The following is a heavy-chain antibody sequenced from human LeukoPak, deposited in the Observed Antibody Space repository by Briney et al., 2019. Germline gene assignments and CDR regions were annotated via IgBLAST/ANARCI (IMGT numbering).Heavy chain of an antibody. Sequence: SETLSLTCVVSGGSISSGGYSWSWIRQPPGKGLEWIGYIFYSGSTYYNPSLKSRVTISLDTSKNQFSLKLSSVTAADTAVYYCARDRGYCSGGSCYPAWYFDLWGRGTLVTVSS. D-gene: IGHD2-15*01. CDR2: IFYSGST. J-gene: IGHJ2*01. V-gene: IGHV4-30-4*07. CDR3: ARDRGYCSGGSCYPAWYFDL. CDR1: GGSISSGGYS.